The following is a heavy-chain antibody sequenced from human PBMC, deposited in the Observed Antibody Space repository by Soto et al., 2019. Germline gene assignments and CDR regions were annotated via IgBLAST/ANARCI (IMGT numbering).Heavy chain of an antibody. J-gene: IGHJ4*02. CDR2: IKQDGSEK. D-gene: IGHD6-13*01. Sequence: EVQLVESGGGLVQPGGSLRLSCAASGFTFSSYWMSWVRQAPGKGLEWVANIKQDGSEKYYVDSVKGRFTISRDNAKNSLYLQMNSLRAEDTAVYYGARGVAAAGENFGYWGQGTLVTVSS. CDR1: GFTFSSYW. CDR3: ARGVAAAGENFGY. V-gene: IGHV3-7*01.